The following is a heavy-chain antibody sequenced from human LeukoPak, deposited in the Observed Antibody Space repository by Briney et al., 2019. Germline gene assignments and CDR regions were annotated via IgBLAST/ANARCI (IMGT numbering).Heavy chain of an antibody. V-gene: IGHV3-48*01. CDR3: ARDHRGLSVNFDL. Sequence: GGSLRLSCAASEFTLASWSMSWVRQAPGKGPEWISYISSSGHSIYYADSVKGRFTISRDSAKNSLYLQMNSLRAEDTAVYYCARDHRGLSVNFDLWGQGTLVAVS. D-gene: IGHD2-2*01. J-gene: IGHJ4*02. CDR1: EFTLASWS. CDR2: ISSSGHSI.